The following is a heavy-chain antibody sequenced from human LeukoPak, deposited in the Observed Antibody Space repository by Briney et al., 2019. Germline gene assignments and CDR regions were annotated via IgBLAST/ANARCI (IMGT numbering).Heavy chain of an antibody. J-gene: IGHJ4*02. D-gene: IGHD3-22*01. CDR2: IYYSGST. CDR1: GGSISSSSYY. Sequence: SETLSLTCTVSGGSISSSSYYWGWIRQPPGKGLEWIGSIYYSGSTYYNPSLKSRVTISVDTSKNQFSLKLSSVTAADTAVYYCASLAGYYYDNYDYWGQGTLVTVFS. V-gene: IGHV4-39*01. CDR3: ASLAGYYYDNYDY.